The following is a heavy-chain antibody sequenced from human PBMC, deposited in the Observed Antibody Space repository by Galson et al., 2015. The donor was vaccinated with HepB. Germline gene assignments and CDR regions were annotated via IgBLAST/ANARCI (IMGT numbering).Heavy chain of an antibody. Sequence: SLRLSCAASGFTFSSYWMHWVRQGPGKGLVWVSRINSDGITTSYADTVKGRFTISRDNAKNTLYLQMNSLRAEDTAVYYCARVAGGSSGSNYFVPEFYFDPLGQGTLVTVSS. CDR2: INSDGITT. CDR1: GFTFSSYW. V-gene: IGHV3-74*01. CDR3: ARVAGGSSGSNYFVPEFYFDP. D-gene: IGHD3-22*01. J-gene: IGHJ4*01.